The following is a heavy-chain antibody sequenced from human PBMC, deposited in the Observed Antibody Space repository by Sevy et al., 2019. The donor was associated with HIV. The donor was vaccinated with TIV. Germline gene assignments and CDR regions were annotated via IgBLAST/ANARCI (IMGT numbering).Heavy chain of an antibody. J-gene: IGHJ6*02. CDR1: GVPIRSSGYY. CDR3: ARQREDIIVIPAAFYGMDV. Sequence: SETLSLTCTVSGVPIRSSGYYWGWIRQPPGKGLEWIESIFYSGSPNYNPSLKSRVTISVDTSKNQFSLKLSSVTAADTAVYYCARQREDIIVIPAAFYGMDVWGQGTTVTVSS. V-gene: IGHV4-39*01. CDR2: IFYSGSP. D-gene: IGHD2-2*01.